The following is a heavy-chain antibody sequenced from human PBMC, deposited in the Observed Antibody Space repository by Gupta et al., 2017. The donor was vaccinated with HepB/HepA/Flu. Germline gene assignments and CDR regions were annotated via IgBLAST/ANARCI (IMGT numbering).Heavy chain of an antibody. CDR3: ARGFPAGLFDP. CDR1: GFTFSSYS. CDR2: ISSSISYI. D-gene: IGHD2-2*01. J-gene: IGHJ5*02. V-gene: IGHV3-21*01. Sequence: EVQLVESGGGLVKPGGSLRLSCAASGFTFSSYSMNWVRQAPGKGLEWVSSISSSISYIYYADSVKGRFTISRDNAKNSLYLQMNSLRAEDTAVYYCARGFPAGLFDPWGQGTRVTVSA.